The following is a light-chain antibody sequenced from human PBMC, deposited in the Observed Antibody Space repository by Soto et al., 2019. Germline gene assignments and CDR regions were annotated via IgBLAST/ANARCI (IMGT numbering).Light chain of an antibody. CDR3: QHYLDWPVYT. V-gene: IGKV3-15*01. CDR1: QSVGIS. CDR2: RAS. Sequence: EIVMTQSPATLSVSPGERATLSCRASQSVGISLAWYQQKPGQAPRLLIYRASTRATGIPDRFSGSGSGTEFTLTISSLQSEDLAVYYCQHYLDWPVYTFGQGTKLEIQ. J-gene: IGKJ2*01.